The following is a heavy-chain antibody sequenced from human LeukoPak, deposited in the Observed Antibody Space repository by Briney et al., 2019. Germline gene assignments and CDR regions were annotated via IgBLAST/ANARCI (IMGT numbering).Heavy chain of an antibody. J-gene: IGHJ4*02. CDR1: AFTFTSYS. CDR3: ASYPPGYSSGGSCPTGG. V-gene: IGHV3-21*01. Sequence: SGSLRLSCPAYAFTFTSYSMNWVRQAPGQGLDWVSSISISSSYIYYADSVKGRFTIPRHNAKNPLYLQMNSQRAEDTAVYHGASYPPGYSSGGSCPTGGWGQGTLVTVSS. CDR2: ISISSSYI. D-gene: IGHD2-15*01.